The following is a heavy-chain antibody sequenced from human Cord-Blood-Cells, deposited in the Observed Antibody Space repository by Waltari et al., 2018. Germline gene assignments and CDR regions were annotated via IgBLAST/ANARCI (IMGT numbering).Heavy chain of an antibody. D-gene: IGHD3-10*01. V-gene: IGHV4-4*07. CDR2: IYTSGST. J-gene: IGHJ6*03. Sequence: QVQLQESGPGLVKPSETLSLTCTVSGGSISSYYWSWIRQPAGKGLEWIGRIYTSGSTNNNPPLKRRVTMSVDTSKNQFSLKLSSVTAADTAVYYCARGPYYGSGSASYYYYYMDVWGKGTTVTVSS. CDR1: GGSISSYY. CDR3: ARGPYYGSGSASYYYYYMDV.